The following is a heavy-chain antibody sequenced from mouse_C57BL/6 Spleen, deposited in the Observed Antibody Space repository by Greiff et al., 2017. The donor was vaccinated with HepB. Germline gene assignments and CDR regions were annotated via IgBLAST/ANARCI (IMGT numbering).Heavy chain of an antibody. CDR3: ARRTTVVALDY. D-gene: IGHD1-1*01. CDR2: IDPSDSYT. CDR1: GYTFTSYW. V-gene: IGHV1-69*01. J-gene: IGHJ2*01. Sequence: QVQLQQPGAELVMPGASVKLSCKASGYTFTSYWMHWVKQRPGQGLEWIGEIDPSDSYTNYNQKFKGKSTLTVDKSSSTAYMQFSSLTSEDSAVYYCARRTTVVALDYWGQGTTLTVSS.